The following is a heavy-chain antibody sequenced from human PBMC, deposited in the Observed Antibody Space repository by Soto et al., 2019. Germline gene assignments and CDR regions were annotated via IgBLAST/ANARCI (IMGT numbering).Heavy chain of an antibody. Sequence: QVQLVQSGAEVKKPGASVKVSCKASGYTFSSYGISWVRQAPGQGLEWMGWISAYNGNTNYAQKLQGRVTMTTDTXXGAAYMALRSLRSDDTAVYYCASSYCGGDCSVLSYYYGMDVWGRGTTVTVSS. J-gene: IGHJ6*02. CDR3: ASSYCGGDCSVLSYYYGMDV. CDR2: ISAYNGNT. CDR1: GYTFSSYG. V-gene: IGHV1-18*01. D-gene: IGHD2-21*02.